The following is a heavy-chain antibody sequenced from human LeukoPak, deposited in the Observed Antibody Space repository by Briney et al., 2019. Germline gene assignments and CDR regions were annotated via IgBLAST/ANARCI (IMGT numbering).Heavy chain of an antibody. V-gene: IGHV4-39*07. D-gene: IGHD4-17*01. Sequence: SETLSLTCTVSGGSISSSSYYWGWIRQPPGKGLEWIGSIYHSGSTYYNPSLKSRVTISVDRSKNQFSLKLSSVTAADTAVYYCARAHTHTVTTPKSDAFDIWGQGTMVTVSS. J-gene: IGHJ3*02. CDR3: ARAHTHTVTTPKSDAFDI. CDR1: GGSISSSSYY. CDR2: IYHSGST.